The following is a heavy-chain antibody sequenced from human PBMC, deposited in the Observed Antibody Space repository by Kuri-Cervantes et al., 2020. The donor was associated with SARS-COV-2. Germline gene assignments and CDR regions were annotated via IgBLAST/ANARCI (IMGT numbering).Heavy chain of an antibody. J-gene: IGHJ3*02. CDR2: IYNSGSK. CDR3: AKVDLGRDGYNFQFSGAFDI. Sequence: SETLSLTCSVSGGSFSSGGFFWSWVRQHPGKGLEWIGFIYNSGSKYYNPSLESRVTISIDTSKNQFSLRLTSVTAADTAVYYCAKVDLGRDGYNFQFSGAFDIWGQGTMVTVSS. D-gene: IGHD5-24*01. V-gene: IGHV4-31*03. CDR1: GGSFSSGGFF.